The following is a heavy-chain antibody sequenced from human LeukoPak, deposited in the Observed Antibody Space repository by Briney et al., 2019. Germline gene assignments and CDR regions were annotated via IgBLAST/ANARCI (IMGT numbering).Heavy chain of an antibody. V-gene: IGHV1-46*01. Sequence: VASVKVSCKASGYTFTSYCMHWVRQAPGQGLEWMGIINPSGGDTSFAQKFQGRVTVTRDTSTNTVYMELSSLRSEDTAVYYCARDGDRQSQQWLASPSVYWGQGALVTVSS. D-gene: IGHD6-19*01. CDR2: INPSGGDT. CDR1: GYTFTSYC. CDR3: ARDGDRQSQQWLASPSVY. J-gene: IGHJ4*02.